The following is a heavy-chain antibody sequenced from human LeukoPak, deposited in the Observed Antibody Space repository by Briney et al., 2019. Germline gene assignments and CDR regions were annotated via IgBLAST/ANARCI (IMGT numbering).Heavy chain of an antibody. D-gene: IGHD3-22*01. CDR2: ISSSGTTT. CDR1: GFTFSSYE. J-gene: IGHJ4*02. CDR3: ARYYYDSSGYYYFDY. Sequence: GGSLRLSCAASGFTFSSYEMNWVRQAPGKGLEWVSYISSSGTTTYYAASVKGRFTISRDNAKNSLYLQMNSLRAEDTAVYYCARYYYDSSGYYYFDYWGQGTLVTVSS. V-gene: IGHV3-48*03.